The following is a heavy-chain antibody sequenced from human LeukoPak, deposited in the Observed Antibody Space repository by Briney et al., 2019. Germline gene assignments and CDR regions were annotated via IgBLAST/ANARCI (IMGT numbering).Heavy chain of an antibody. V-gene: IGHV3-64D*06. J-gene: IGHJ4*01. CDR2: IGSDGDNT. CDR3: VSPVFINY. CDR1: GFTFSSLG. Sequence: PGGSLRLSCSASGFTFSSLGMHWVRQAPGKGLEHVSTIGSDGDNTYYADSVKDRFTISRDNSKNALYLQMTSLRPEDSAVYYCVSPVFINYWGQGTLVTVSS. D-gene: IGHD1-14*01.